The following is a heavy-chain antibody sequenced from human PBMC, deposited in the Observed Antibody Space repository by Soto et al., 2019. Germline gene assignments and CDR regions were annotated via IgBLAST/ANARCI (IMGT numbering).Heavy chain of an antibody. D-gene: IGHD3-10*01. J-gene: IGHJ5*02. Sequence: QVQLVQSGAEVKKPGSSVKVSCKASGGTFSRYAINWVRQAPGQGLEWVGGIIPIFGTANYAQKFQGRVTITADDSTSTAFMELSSLGSEDTALYYCARDHSTYYFGSGTDTWGQGTLVTVSS. CDR1: GGTFSRYA. CDR3: ARDHSTYYFGSGTDT. CDR2: IIPIFGTA. V-gene: IGHV1-69*01.